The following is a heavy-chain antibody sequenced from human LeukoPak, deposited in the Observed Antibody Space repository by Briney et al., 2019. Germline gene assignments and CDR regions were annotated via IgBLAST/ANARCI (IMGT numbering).Heavy chain of an antibody. CDR2: ISSSSSPI. Sequence: GGSLRLSCAASGFTFSNYGMNWVRQAPGKGLEWVSYISSSSSPIYYADSVKGRSTISRDNAKNSLYLQMNSLRDKDTAVYYCAGSYGSGSYFDYWGQGTLVTVSS. J-gene: IGHJ4*02. CDR1: GFTFSNYG. D-gene: IGHD3-10*01. CDR3: AGSYGSGSYFDY. V-gene: IGHV3-48*02.